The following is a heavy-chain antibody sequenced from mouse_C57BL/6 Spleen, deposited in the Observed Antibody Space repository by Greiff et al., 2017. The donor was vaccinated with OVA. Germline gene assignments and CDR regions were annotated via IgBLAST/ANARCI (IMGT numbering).Heavy chain of an antibody. CDR1: GYTFTGYW. J-gene: IGHJ1*03. CDR3: ARARVLCYGYDDWYFDV. Sequence: VQLQQSGAELMKPGASVKLSCKATGYTFTGYWIEWVKQRPGHGLEWIGEILPGSGSTNYNEKFKGKATFTADTSSNTAYMQLSSLTTEDSAIYYCARARVLCYGYDDWYFDVWGTGTTVTVSS. D-gene: IGHD2-2*01. CDR2: ILPGSGST. V-gene: IGHV1-9*01.